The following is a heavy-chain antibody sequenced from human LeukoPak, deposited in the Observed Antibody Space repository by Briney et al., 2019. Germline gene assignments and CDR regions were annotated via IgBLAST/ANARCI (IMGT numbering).Heavy chain of an antibody. CDR2: IKQDGSEK. V-gene: IGHV3-7*01. J-gene: IGHJ5*02. CDR3: ARVSNYYDFWSGYYPGGGKFWFDP. CDR1: GFTFSSYW. D-gene: IGHD3-3*01. Sequence: PGGSLRLSCAASGFTFSSYWMSWVRQAPGKGLEWVANIKQDGSEKYYVDSVKGRFTISRDNAKNSLYLQMNSLRAEDTAVYYCARVSNYYDFWSGYYPGGGKFWFDPWGQGTLVTVSS.